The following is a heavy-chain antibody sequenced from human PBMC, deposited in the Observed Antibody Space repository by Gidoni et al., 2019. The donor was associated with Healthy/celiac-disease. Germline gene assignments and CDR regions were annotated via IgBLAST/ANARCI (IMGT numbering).Heavy chain of an antibody. CDR2: IYHSGST. D-gene: IGHD5-12*01. CDR1: GYYISSGYY. V-gene: IGHV4-38-2*02. Sequence: QVQLQESGPGLVKPSETLSLTCAVSGYYISSGYYWGWIRQPPGKGLEWIGSIYHSGSTYYNPSLKSRVTISVDTSKNQFSLKLSSVTAADTAVYYCARDHIVATTGAFDIWGQGTMVTVSS. J-gene: IGHJ3*02. CDR3: ARDHIVATTGAFDI.